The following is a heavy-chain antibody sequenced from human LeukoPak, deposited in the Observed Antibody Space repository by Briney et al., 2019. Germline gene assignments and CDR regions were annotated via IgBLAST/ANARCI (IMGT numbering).Heavy chain of an antibody. Sequence: GGSLRLSCAASGFTFSSYAMSWVRQAPGKGLEWVSAISGSGGSTYYADSVKGRLTISRDNSKNTLYLQMNSLRAEDTAVYYCAKVLGSWDDYYYMDVWGKGTTVTVSS. CDR1: GFTFSSYA. V-gene: IGHV3-23*01. CDR3: AKVLGSWDDYYYMDV. J-gene: IGHJ6*03. CDR2: ISGSGGST. D-gene: IGHD1-26*01.